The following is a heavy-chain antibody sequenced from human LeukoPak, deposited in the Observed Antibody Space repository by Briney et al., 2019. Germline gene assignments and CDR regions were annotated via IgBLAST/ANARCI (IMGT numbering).Heavy chain of an antibody. Sequence: PSETLSLTCAVYGGSFSGYYWSWIRQPPGKGLEWIGEINHSGSTNYNPSLKSRVTISVDTSKNRFSLKLSSVTAADTAVYYCARYIVVVPAAPYVDYWGQGTLVTVSS. J-gene: IGHJ4*02. CDR1: GGSFSGYY. CDR2: INHSGST. D-gene: IGHD2-2*01. V-gene: IGHV4-34*01. CDR3: ARYIVVVPAAPYVDY.